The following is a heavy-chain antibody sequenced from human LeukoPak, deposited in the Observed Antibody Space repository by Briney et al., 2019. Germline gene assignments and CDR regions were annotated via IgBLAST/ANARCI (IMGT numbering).Heavy chain of an antibody. Sequence: GSLRLSCAASGFTFSSYAMSWIRQPPGKGLEWIGYIFYSGSTNYNPSLRSRVTISLDTSKNQFSLKLSSVTAADTAVYYCARLTMFRGVIYGTDWHSDLWAVAPWSLSPQ. CDR2: IFYSGST. CDR3: ARLTMFRGVIYGTDWHSDL. D-gene: IGHD3-10*01. V-gene: IGHV4-59*12. CDR1: GFTFSSYA. J-gene: IGHJ2*01.